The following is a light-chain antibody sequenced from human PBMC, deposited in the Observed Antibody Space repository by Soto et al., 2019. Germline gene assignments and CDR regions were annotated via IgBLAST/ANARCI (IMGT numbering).Light chain of an antibody. Sequence: EIVLTQSPGTLSLSPGERATLSRRASQSVSSNYLAWFQQKPGQAPRLLMFGASSRATGTPDRFSGSGSGTDFSLIISRLEPEDFAVYYCQQYGCSPWTFGQGTKVDI. CDR1: QSVSSNY. CDR2: GAS. V-gene: IGKV3-20*01. J-gene: IGKJ1*01. CDR3: QQYGCSPWT.